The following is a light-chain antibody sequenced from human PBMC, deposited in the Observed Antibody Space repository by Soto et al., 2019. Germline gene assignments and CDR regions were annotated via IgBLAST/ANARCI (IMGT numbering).Light chain of an antibody. CDR2: GAS. CDR1: QSVSSS. V-gene: IGKV3-15*01. CDR3: QHYNNWWT. Sequence: EIVMTQSPATLSVSPGERATLSCRASQSVSSSLAWYQQKPGQAPRLLIYGASTRATGIPVRFSGSGSGTEFTLTISSLQSEDFAVYYCQHYNNWWTFGQGTKVEIK. J-gene: IGKJ1*01.